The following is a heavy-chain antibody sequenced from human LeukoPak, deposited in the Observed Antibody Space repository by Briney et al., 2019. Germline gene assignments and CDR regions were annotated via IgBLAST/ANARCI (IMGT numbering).Heavy chain of an antibody. D-gene: IGHD3-22*01. CDR1: GSTFSSYS. CDR3: TSNWDDNSDYYSFFDC. J-gene: IGHJ4*02. CDR2: ISSSSSYI. V-gene: IGHV3-21*01. Sequence: PGGSLRLSCAASGSTFSSYSMNWVRQAPGKGLEWVSSISSSSSYIYYADSVKGRFTISRDNAKNSLYLQMNSLRAEDTAVYFCTSNWDDNSDYYSFFDCWGQGTLVTVSS.